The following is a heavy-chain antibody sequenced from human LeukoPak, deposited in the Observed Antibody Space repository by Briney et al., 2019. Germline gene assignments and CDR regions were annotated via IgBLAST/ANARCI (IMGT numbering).Heavy chain of an antibody. J-gene: IGHJ3*02. V-gene: IGHV3-48*03. CDR2: ISPSGSNT. Sequence: GGSLRLSCTASGFTFGDYAMSWVRQAPGKGLEWLSYISPSGSNTFYADSVKGRFTISRDNAQNSLFLQMEGLRVEDTAVYYCASRRSGWPNDAFDIWGQGTMVTVTS. D-gene: IGHD6-19*01. CDR3: ASRRSGWPNDAFDI. CDR1: GFTFGDYA.